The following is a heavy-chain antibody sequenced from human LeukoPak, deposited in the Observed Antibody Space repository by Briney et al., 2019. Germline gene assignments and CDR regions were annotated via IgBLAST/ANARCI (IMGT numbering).Heavy chain of an antibody. J-gene: IGHJ4*02. D-gene: IGHD6-19*01. CDR1: GFTFSSHA. Sequence: GGSLRLSCAASGFTFSSHAMHWVRQAPGKGLEYVSGISSNGGSTYYANSVKGRFTISRDNSKNTLYLQMGSLRAEDMAVYYCARVSVVAGNDYWGPGTLVTVSS. CDR3: ARVSVVAGNDY. V-gene: IGHV3-64*01. CDR2: ISSNGGST.